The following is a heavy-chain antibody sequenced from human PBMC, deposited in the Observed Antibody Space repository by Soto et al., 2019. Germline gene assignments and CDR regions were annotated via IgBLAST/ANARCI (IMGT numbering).Heavy chain of an antibody. D-gene: IGHD4-4*01. V-gene: IGHV1-69*06. Sequence: QVQLVQSGAEVKKPGSSVKVSCKASGGTFSSYAISWVRQAPGQGLEWMGGIIPIFGTANYAQKFQGRVTITADKSTSTAYMELSSLRCEDTAVYYCARVDRDGYNNDYFDYWGQGTLVTVSS. J-gene: IGHJ4*02. CDR2: IIPIFGTA. CDR1: GGTFSSYA. CDR3: ARVDRDGYNNDYFDY.